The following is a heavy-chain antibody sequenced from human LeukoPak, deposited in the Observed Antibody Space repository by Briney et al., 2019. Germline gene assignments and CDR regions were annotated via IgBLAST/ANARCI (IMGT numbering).Heavy chain of an antibody. V-gene: IGHV1-69*13. J-gene: IGHJ4*02. Sequence: SVKVSCRASGGTFSSYAISWVRQAPGQGLEWMGGIIPIFGTANYAQKFQGRVTITADESTSTAYMELSSLRSEDTAVYYCARGGGWEIYYFDYWGQGTLVTVSS. CDR1: GGTFSSYA. D-gene: IGHD1-26*01. CDR2: IIPIFGTA. CDR3: ARGGGWEIYYFDY.